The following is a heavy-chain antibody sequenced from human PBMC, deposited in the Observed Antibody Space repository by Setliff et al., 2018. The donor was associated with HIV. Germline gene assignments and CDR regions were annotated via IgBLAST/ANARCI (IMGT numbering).Heavy chain of an antibody. J-gene: IGHJ6*02. V-gene: IGHV1-18*01. CDR2: ISTYSDET. Sequence: ASVKVSCKASGYTFTTYGLSWVRQAPGQGLEWMGWISTYSDETSYSQNLQGRVTFTSDTSATTAYMELSSLRSEDTAVYYCARSRSMDVWGQGTSVTVSS. CDR3: ARSRSMDV. CDR1: GYTFTTYG.